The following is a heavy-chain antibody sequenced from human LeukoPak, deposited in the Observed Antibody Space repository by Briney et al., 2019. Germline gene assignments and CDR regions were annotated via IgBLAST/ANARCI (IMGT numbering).Heavy chain of an antibody. Sequence: GASVKVSCKASGYTFTGYYMHWVRQAPGQGLEWMGRINPNSGGTNYAQKFQGRVTMTRDTSTSTVYMELSSLRSEDTAVYYCARALGYSNKYYYYYGMDVWGQGTTVTVSS. J-gene: IGHJ6*02. D-gene: IGHD4-11*01. CDR1: GYTFTGYY. CDR3: ARALGYSNKYYYYYGMDV. V-gene: IGHV1-2*06. CDR2: INPNSGGT.